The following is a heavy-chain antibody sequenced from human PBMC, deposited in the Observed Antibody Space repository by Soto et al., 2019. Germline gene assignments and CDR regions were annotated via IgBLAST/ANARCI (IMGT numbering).Heavy chain of an antibody. Sequence: QVQLVQSGAEVKKPGASVKVSCKASGYTFTSYGISWVRQAPGQGLEWMGWISAYNGNTNYAQKLQGRVTMTTDTSTSTAYMELRSLRSDDTAVYYCARSSRIVVVPAAIMFYYYGMDVWGQGTTVTVSS. V-gene: IGHV1-18*04. J-gene: IGHJ6*02. CDR2: ISAYNGNT. CDR1: GYTFTSYG. CDR3: ARSSRIVVVPAAIMFYYYGMDV. D-gene: IGHD2-2*02.